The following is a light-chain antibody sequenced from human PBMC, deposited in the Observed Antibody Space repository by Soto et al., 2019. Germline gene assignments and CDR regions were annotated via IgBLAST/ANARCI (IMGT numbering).Light chain of an antibody. Sequence: QSALTQPASVSGSPGQSITISCTGTSSDVGRYNYVSWYQQHPGKAPKIMIYEVSHRPSGVSNRFSGSKSGNTASLTISGLQAEDEADYYCSSYTSSSTLVVFGGGTQLTVL. CDR2: EVS. CDR3: SSYTSSSTLVV. CDR1: SSDVGRYNY. V-gene: IGLV2-14*01. J-gene: IGLJ2*01.